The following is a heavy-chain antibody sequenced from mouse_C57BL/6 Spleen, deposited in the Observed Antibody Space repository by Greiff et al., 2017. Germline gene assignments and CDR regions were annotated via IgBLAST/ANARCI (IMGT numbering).Heavy chain of an antibody. J-gene: IGHJ3*01. Sequence: EVQLQQSGAELVRPGASVKLSCTASGFNIKDYYMHWVKQRPEQGLEWIGRIDPEDGDTEYAPKFQGKATMTADTSSNTAYLQLSSLTSEDTAVYYWTTYYYGYLWFAYWGQGTLVTVSA. CDR1: GFNIKDYY. CDR2: IDPEDGDT. V-gene: IGHV14-1*01. D-gene: IGHD2-2*01. CDR3: TTYYYGYLWFAY.